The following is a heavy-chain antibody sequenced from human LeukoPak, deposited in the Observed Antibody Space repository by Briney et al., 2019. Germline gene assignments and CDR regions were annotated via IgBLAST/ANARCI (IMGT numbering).Heavy chain of an antibody. Sequence: ASVEVSCKTSGYTFTNYFMHWVRQAPGQSLEWVGLINAGNGDTKYSQKFQGRVTISRDTSASTAYMKLSSLISEDTAVYYCARDWQEPHDYYGMDVWGQGTTVTVSS. V-gene: IGHV1-3*01. CDR1: GYTFTNYF. CDR2: INAGNGDT. CDR3: ARDWQEPHDYYGMDV. J-gene: IGHJ6*02.